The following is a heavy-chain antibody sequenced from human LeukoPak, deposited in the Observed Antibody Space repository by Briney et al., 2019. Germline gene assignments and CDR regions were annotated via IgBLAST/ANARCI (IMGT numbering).Heavy chain of an antibody. Sequence: SETLSLTCSVSDGSISGYYWSWIRQPPGKGLEWIGYIYYSGSTNYNPSLKSRVTISVDKSKNQFSLKLSSVTAADTAVYYCARLGGAILTGFDYWGQGTLVTVSS. CDR1: DGSISGYY. J-gene: IGHJ4*02. V-gene: IGHV4-59*08. CDR2: IYYSGST. D-gene: IGHD3-9*01. CDR3: ARLGGAILTGFDY.